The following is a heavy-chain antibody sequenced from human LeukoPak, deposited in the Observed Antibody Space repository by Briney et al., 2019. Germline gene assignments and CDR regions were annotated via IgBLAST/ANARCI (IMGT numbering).Heavy chain of an antibody. CDR1: GGTFSSYA. CDR3: ARVPDESGWYGGPYNWFDP. D-gene: IGHD6-19*01. V-gene: IGHV1-69*13. Sequence: GASVKVSCKASGGTFSSYAISWVRQALGQGLEWMGGIIPIFGTANYAQKFQGRVTITADESTSTAYMELSSLRSEDTAVYYCARVPDESGWYGGPYNWFDPWGQGTLVTVSS. CDR2: IIPIFGTA. J-gene: IGHJ5*02.